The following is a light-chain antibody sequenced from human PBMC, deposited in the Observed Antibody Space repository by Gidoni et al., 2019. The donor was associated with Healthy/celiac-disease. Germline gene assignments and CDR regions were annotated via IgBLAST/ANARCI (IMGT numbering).Light chain of an antibody. Sequence: SFVLTQPPSVSVAPGKTATITCGGTNIESKTVHWYQQKPGQAPVLDVFDDGDRPAGISDRFSGSNSGNTATLTISRVEAGDEADYSCQVWHSSAHVFFGGGTKLTVL. CDR1: NIESKT. CDR3: QVWHSSAHVF. V-gene: IGLV3-21*03. CDR2: DDG. J-gene: IGLJ2*01.